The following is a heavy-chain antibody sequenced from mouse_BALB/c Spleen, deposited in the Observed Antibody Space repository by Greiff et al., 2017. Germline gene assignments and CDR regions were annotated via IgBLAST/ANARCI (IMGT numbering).Heavy chain of an antibody. CDR1: GFTFNTYA. V-gene: IGHV10-1*02. CDR3: VRRDYFDY. Sequence: DVKLVESGGGLVQPKGSLKLSCAASGFTFNTYAMNWVRQAPGKGLEWVARIRSKSNNYATYYADSVKDRFTISRDDSQSMLYLQMNNLKTEDTAMYYCVRRDYFDYWGQGTTLTVSS. J-gene: IGHJ2*01. CDR2: IRSKSNNYAT.